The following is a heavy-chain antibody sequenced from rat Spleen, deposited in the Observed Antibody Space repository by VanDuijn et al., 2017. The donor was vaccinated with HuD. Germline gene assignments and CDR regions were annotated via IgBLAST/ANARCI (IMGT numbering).Heavy chain of an antibody. CDR3: ARGGTDYFDY. Sequence: EVQLVESGGGLVQPGRSLKLSCAASGFTFSDYYMAWVRQAPKKGLEWVASISYEGSSTYYGDSVKGRFTISRDNAKSTLYLQMNSLRSEDTATYYCARGGTDYFDYWGQGVMVTVSS. V-gene: IGHV5-22*01. J-gene: IGHJ2*01. CDR2: ISYEGSST. CDR1: GFTFSDYY.